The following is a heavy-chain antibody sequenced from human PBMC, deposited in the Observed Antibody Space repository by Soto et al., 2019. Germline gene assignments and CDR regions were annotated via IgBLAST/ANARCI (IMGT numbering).Heavy chain of an antibody. CDR3: ARDPTGDMTIAYFQH. CDR2: ISSSSSYI. Sequence: TGGSLRLSCAASGFTFSSYSMNWVRQAPGKGLEWVSSISSSSSYIYYADSVKGRFTISRDNAKNSLYLQMNSLRAEDTAVYYCARDPTGDMTIAYFQHWGQGTLVTVSS. D-gene: IGHD3-10*01. CDR1: GFTFSSYS. V-gene: IGHV3-21*01. J-gene: IGHJ1*01.